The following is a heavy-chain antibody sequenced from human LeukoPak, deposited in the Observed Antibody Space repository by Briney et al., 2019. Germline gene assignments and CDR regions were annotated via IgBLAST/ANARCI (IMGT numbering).Heavy chain of an antibody. CDR2: IYWDDDK. V-gene: IGHV2-5*02. D-gene: IGHD3-10*01. J-gene: IGHJ4*02. Sequence: SGPTLVKPTQTLTLTCTFSGFSLSTSGVGVGWIRQPPGKALEWLALIYWDDDKRYSPSLKSRLTITKDTSKNQVVLTMTNMDPVDTATYYWAHRNGITMVRGVTNFDYWGQGTLVAISS. CDR1: GFSLSTSGVG. CDR3: AHRNGITMVRGVTNFDY.